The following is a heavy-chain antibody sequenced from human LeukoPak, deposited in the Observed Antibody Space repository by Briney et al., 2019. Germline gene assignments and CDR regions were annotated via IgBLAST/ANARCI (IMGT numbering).Heavy chain of an antibody. V-gene: IGHV3-30-3*01. Sequence: GGSLRLSCAASGFTFSSYAMHWVRQAPGKGLEWEAVISYDGSNKYYADSVKGRFTISRDNSKNTLYLQMNSLRAEDTAVYYCAERLDYWGQGTLVTVSS. CDR2: ISYDGSNK. J-gene: IGHJ4*02. CDR1: GFTFSSYA. CDR3: AERLDY.